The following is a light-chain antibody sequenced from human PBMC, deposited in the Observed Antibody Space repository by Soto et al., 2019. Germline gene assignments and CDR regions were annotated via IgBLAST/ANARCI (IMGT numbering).Light chain of an antibody. CDR1: NSDIGGYDY. J-gene: IGLJ3*02. CDR3: SSYAGSNNLV. Sequence: QSVLTQPPSASGSPGQSVTISCTGTNSDIGGYDYVSWYQQHPGKAPKLIIYEVSKRPSGVPDRFSGSKSGNTASLTVSGLQAEDEADYYCSSYAGSNNLVFAGGTKLIVL. CDR2: EVS. V-gene: IGLV2-8*01.